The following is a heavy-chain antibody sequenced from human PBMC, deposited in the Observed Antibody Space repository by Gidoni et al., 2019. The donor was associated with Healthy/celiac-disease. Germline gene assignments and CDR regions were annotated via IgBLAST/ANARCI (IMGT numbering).Heavy chain of an antibody. V-gene: IGHV4-34*01. CDR3: ARGLRVVVVAARGGNWFDP. Sequence: QVQLQQWGAGLLKPSETLSLTCAVYGGSFSGYYWSWIRQPPGKGMEWIGEINHSGSTNYNPSLKSRVTISVDTSKNQFSLKLSSVTAADTAVYYCARGLRVVVVAARGGNWFDPWGQGTLVTVSS. CDR2: INHSGST. CDR1: GGSFSGYY. D-gene: IGHD2-15*01. J-gene: IGHJ5*02.